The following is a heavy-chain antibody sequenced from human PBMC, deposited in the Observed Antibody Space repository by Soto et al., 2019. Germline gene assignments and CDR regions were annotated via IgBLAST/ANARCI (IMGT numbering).Heavy chain of an antibody. CDR2: IYSSGST. D-gene: IGHD2-2*02. J-gene: IGHJ6*02. CDR1: GGSVNSDTHY. Sequence: QVQLQESGPGLVKPSETLSLTCTVSGGSVNSDTHYWSWIRQPPGTRLEWIGFIYSSGSTNYNPSLKSRVTMSVDTSKNQFSLKLRSVIVADTAVYHCARFVRSCSGTTCYTRADVWGQGTTVTVSS. CDR3: ARFVRSCSGTTCYTRADV. V-gene: IGHV4-61*01.